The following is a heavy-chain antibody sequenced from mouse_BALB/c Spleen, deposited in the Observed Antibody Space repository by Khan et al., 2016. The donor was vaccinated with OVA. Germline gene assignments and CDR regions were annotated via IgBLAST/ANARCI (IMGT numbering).Heavy chain of an antibody. Sequence: QVRLQQSGTELAKPGASVKMSCKASGYTFISDWMHWVKQRPGQGLDWIGYINPTTDYTDYNQTFKDKSTLTTDKSSNTAYMQLSSLTYCGSAGYYCDRRGLYGIFVYWGQGTRLTVSA. CDR1: GYTFISDW. D-gene: IGHD2-1*01. V-gene: IGHV1-7*01. CDR2: INPTTDYT. CDR3: DRRGLYGIFVY. J-gene: IGHJ3*01.